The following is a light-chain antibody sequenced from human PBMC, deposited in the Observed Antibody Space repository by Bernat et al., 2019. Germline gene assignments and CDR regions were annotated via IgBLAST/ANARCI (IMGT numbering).Light chain of an antibody. CDR3: GTWDDSLNVWL. V-gene: IGLV1-44*01. Sequence: QSILTQPPSASGTPGQRVTIYCSGGSTNIGSNTVNWYQQVTGTAPKLLIFSKNQRPSGVPYRFSGSKSGTSASLAISGLQPDDEADYYCGTWDDSLNVWLFGGGTKLTVL. CDR2: SKN. J-gene: IGLJ2*01. CDR1: STNIGSNT.